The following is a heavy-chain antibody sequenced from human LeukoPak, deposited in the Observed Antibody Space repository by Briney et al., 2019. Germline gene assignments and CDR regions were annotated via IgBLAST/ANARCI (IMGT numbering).Heavy chain of an antibody. CDR3: ARRAGAYSHPYDY. Sequence: GGSLRLSCAASGLTVSSSSMSWVRQAPGKGLEWVSFIYSGGSTYYADSVKGRFTISRDNSKNTLYLQMNSLRADDTAVYYCARRAGAYSHPYDYWGQGTLVTVSS. CDR1: GLTVSSSS. J-gene: IGHJ4*02. CDR2: IYSGGST. D-gene: IGHD4/OR15-4a*01. V-gene: IGHV3-53*01.